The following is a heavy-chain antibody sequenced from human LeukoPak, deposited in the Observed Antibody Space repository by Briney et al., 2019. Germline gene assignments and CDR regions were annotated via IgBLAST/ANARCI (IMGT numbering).Heavy chain of an antibody. D-gene: IGHD6-13*01. CDR1: GFTFSSYG. CDR2: IRYDGSNK. V-gene: IGHV3-30*02. J-gene: IGHJ4*02. Sequence: GGSLRLSCAASGFTFSSYGMHWVRQAPGKGLEWVAFIRYDGSNKYYADSVKGRFTISRDNSKNTLYLQMNGLRAEDTAVYYCAAIHSSWPDFFDYWGQGTLVTVSS. CDR3: AAIHSSWPDFFDY.